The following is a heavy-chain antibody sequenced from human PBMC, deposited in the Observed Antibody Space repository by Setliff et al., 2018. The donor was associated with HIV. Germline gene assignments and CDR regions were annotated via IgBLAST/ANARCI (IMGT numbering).Heavy chain of an antibody. Sequence: SETLSLTCTVSGGSITSGGYYWSWIRQHPGKGLELIGYIFYTGNTYHNPSLKSRVTISVDTSKNQFSLELSSVTAADTAVYYCARDPWQYSYYGMDVWGQGTTVTVSS. D-gene: IGHD5-12*01. CDR2: IFYTGNT. CDR3: ARDPWQYSYYGMDV. J-gene: IGHJ6*02. CDR1: GGSITSGGYY. V-gene: IGHV4-31*03.